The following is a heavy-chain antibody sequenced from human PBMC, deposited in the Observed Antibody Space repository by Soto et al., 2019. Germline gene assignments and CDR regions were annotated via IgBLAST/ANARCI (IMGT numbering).Heavy chain of an antibody. V-gene: IGHV4-4*02. CDR3: AREDVTGYSSSWYYY. CDR1: GGSISSSNW. D-gene: IGHD6-13*01. CDR2: IYHSGST. J-gene: IGHJ4*02. Sequence: SETLSLTCAVSGGSISSSNWWSWVRQPPGKGLEWIGEIYHSGSTNYNPSLKSRVTISVDKSKNQFSLKLSSVTAADTAVYYCAREDVTGYSSSWYYYWGQGTLVTVSS.